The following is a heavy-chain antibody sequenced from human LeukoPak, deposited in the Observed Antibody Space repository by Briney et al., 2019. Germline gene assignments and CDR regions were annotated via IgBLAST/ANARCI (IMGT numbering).Heavy chain of an antibody. J-gene: IGHJ6*03. CDR2: ISSSSIYI. CDR1: GFTFSSYS. V-gene: IGHV3-21*01. CDR3: AKGSKAVLFTRDHYMDV. Sequence: GGSLRLSCAASGFTFSSYSMNWVRQAPGKGLEWVSSISSSSIYIYYADSVRGRFTISRDNSKNTLYLHMNSLRAEDTAVYFCAKGSKAVLFTRDHYMDVWGKGTTVTISS. D-gene: IGHD6-19*01.